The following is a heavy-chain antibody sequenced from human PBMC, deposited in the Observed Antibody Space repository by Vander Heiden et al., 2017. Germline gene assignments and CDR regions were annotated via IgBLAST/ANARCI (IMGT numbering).Heavy chain of an antibody. CDR1: GFTFSSDS. V-gene: IGHV3-48*02. J-gene: IGHJ6*02. D-gene: IGHD2-15*01. Sequence: EVQLVESGGGLVQPGGSLRLPCAASGFTFSSDSMNWVRQAPGKGLEWVSYISSSSSTRYYADSVKGRFTISRDNAKNSLYLQMNSLRDEDTAVYYCARGSPVVVVAAIYGMDVWGQGTTVTVSS. CDR2: ISSSSSTR. CDR3: ARGSPVVVVAAIYGMDV.